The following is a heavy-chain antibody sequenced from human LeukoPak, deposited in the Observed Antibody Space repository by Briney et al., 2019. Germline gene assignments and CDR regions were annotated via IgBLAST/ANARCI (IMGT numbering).Heavy chain of an antibody. J-gene: IGHJ4*02. CDR3: ARSRAYYYDSSGYYEV. D-gene: IGHD3-22*01. CDR2: IYPGDSDT. V-gene: IGHV5-51*01. Sequence: GESLKISCKGSAYSFTSYWIGWVRQMPGKGLEWMGIIYPGDSDTRYSPSFQGQVTISADKSISTAYLQWSSLKASDTAMYYCARSRAYYYDSSGYYEVWGQGTLVTVSS. CDR1: AYSFTSYW.